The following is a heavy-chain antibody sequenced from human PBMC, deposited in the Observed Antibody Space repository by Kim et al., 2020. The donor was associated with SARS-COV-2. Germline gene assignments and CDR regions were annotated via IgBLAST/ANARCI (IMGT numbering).Heavy chain of an antibody. CDR3: AKPSVREYFQH. V-gene: IGHV3-23*01. D-gene: IGHD2-8*01. Sequence: TYYADTVKGRFTSSRDNSKNTLYLQMNSLRAEDTAVYYCAKPSVREYFQHWGQGTLVTVSS. J-gene: IGHJ1*01. CDR2: T.